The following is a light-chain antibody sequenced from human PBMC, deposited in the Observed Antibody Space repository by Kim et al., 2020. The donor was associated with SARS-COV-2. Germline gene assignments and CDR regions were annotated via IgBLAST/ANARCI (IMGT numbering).Light chain of an antibody. CDR2: GAS. J-gene: IGKJ1*01. CDR1: QSVSNN. V-gene: IGKV3D-15*01. Sequence: EIVMTQSPVTLSVSPGERATLSCRASQSVSNNLAWYQQKPGQAPRLLIYGASTRANGIPARFSGGGSGTEFTVTINSLQSEDFAIYYCHQYNDWPETFGQGTKVDIK. CDR3: HQYNDWPET.